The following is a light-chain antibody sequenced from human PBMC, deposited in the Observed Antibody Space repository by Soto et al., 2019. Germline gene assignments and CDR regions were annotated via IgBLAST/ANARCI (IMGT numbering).Light chain of an antibody. V-gene: IGKV3-11*01. CDR1: QSVSSY. J-gene: IGKJ2*01. Sequence: EIVLTQSPATLSLSPGERATLSCRASQSVSSYLAWYQQKHGQAPRLLIYGASNRATGVPARFSGSGSGTDFTLSISSLEPEDFAVYYCQQRSDWRYTFCQGTKLEI. CDR3: QQRSDWRYT. CDR2: GAS.